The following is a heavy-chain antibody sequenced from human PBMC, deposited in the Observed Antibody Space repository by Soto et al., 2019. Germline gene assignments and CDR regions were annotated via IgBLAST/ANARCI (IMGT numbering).Heavy chain of an antibody. CDR2: IIPIFGTA. CDR3: ARRFGGGYSYVSPFDY. J-gene: IGHJ4*02. Sequence: GASVKVSCKASGGTFSSYAISWVRQAPGQGLEWMGGIIPIFGTANYAQKFQGRVTITADESTSTAYMELSSLRSEDTAVYYCARRFGGGYSYVSPFDYWGQGTLVTVSS. CDR1: GGTFSSYA. V-gene: IGHV1-69*13. D-gene: IGHD5-18*01.